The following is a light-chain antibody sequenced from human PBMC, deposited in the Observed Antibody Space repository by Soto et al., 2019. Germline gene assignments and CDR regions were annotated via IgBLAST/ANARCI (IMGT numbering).Light chain of an antibody. CDR1: QSISSW. V-gene: IGKV1-5*03. CDR3: QQYNSYSRT. Sequence: DIQMPKSPSTVSASVVSRLPITVLASQSISSWLAWYQQKPGKAPKLLIYKASSLESGVPSRFSGSGSGTEFTLTISSLQPDDFATYYCQQYNSYSRTFGQGTKVDIK. CDR2: KAS. J-gene: IGKJ1*01.